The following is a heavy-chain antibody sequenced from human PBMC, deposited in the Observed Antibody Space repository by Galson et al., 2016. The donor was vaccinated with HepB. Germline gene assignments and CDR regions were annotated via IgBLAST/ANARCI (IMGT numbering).Heavy chain of an antibody. CDR2: IKSNADGGTI. J-gene: IGHJ4*02. Sequence: SLRLSCAASGFTFTDAWMTWVRQTPGKGLEWVGRIKSNADGGTIDSAAPVKSSFTISRDDSRKTLYLQMNSFKAEDTALYYCSMDEPQPCFYNFDHWGQGILVAVSS. CDR3: SMDEPQPCFYNFDH. D-gene: IGHD2-15*01. V-gene: IGHV3-15*05. CDR1: GFTFTDAW.